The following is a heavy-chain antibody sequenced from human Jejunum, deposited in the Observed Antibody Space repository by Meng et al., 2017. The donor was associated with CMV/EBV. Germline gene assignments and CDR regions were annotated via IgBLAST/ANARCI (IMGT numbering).Heavy chain of an antibody. J-gene: IGHJ4*02. D-gene: IGHD4-11*01. CDR3: AKDFDSDYRGEVFDY. CDR1: SSTAG. Sequence: SSTAGMHVVRQTPVEGREWGRCWRIDGNGKRDVAPMKGRITITTDNSKETISQKMNSLRLEETAAEYCAKDFDSDYRGEVFDYWGQGTLVTVSS. V-gene: IGHV3-30*02. CDR2: WRIDGNGK.